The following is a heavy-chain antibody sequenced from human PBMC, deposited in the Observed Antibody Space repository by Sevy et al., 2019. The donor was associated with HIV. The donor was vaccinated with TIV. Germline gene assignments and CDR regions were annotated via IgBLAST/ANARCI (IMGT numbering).Heavy chain of an antibody. CDR1: GFTFSSYA. D-gene: IGHD1-26*01. CDR2: ISGSGGST. V-gene: IGHV3-23*01. Sequence: GGSLRLSCAASGFTFSSYAMSWVRQAPGKGLEWVSAISGSGGSTYYADSVKGRFTISRDNSKNTQYLQMNSLRAEDTAVYYCAKDAEWELLSLDYFDYWGQGTLVTVSS. CDR3: AKDAEWELLSLDYFDY. J-gene: IGHJ4*02.